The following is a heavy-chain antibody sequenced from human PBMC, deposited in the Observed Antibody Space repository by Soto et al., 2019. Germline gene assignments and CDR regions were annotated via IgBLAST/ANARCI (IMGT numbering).Heavy chain of an antibody. CDR3: ARAPYGSGSYSSDYFDY. CDR1: GGSFSGYY. D-gene: IGHD3-10*01. J-gene: IGHJ4*02. V-gene: IGHV4-34*01. Sequence: SETMSLTSAVYGGSFSGYYWTWIRQPPGTGLEWIGEINHSGSTNYNPSLKSRVTISVGTSKNQFSLKLTSVTAADTAVYYCARAPYGSGSYSSDYFDYWGQGTLVTVSS. CDR2: INHSGST.